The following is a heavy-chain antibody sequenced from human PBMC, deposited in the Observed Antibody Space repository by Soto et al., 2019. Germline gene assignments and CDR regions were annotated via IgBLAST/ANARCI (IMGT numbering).Heavy chain of an antibody. Sequence: QVQLQESGPRLVKPSETLSVTCNVSGGSINSYYWSWIRQSPGKGLEWIGYVYYTRDTNYNPSLKSRVTISVDPSKSQFSLKLNSVTAADTAVYFCARLGASRTLVWGQGTMVTVSS. V-gene: IGHV4-59*01. CDR3: ARLGASRTLV. J-gene: IGHJ3*01. CDR1: GGSINSYY. D-gene: IGHD7-27*01. CDR2: VYYTRDT.